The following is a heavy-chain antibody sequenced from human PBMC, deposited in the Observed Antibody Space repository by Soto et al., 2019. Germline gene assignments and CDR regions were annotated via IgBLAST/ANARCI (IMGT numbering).Heavy chain of an antibody. V-gene: IGHV1-18*04. CDR1: GYTFTSHG. J-gene: IGHJ4*02. CDR3: ARTHWQPDYVEGFDF. Sequence: VASVKVSCKTSGYTFTSHGISWVRWAPGRGLEWMGWISAYTGDTKYAQRVQGRVSMTTDTSTTTAYIELRSLRSDDTAIYFCARTHWQPDYVEGFDFWGQGTTVTVSS. CDR2: ISAYTGDT. D-gene: IGHD3-10*02.